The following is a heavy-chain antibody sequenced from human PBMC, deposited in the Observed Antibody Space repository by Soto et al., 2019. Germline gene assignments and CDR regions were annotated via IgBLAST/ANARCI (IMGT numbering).Heavy chain of an antibody. CDR1: GFTFSSYW. J-gene: IGHJ4*02. CDR2: IKQDGCEN. V-gene: IGHV3-7*01. D-gene: IGHD6-19*01. CDR3: ARDLSKGLATVDY. Sequence: PVGSLRLSCAASGFTFSSYWMSWVRQAPGKGLEWVANIKQDGCENSYVASVKGRFTISRDNAKSSLYLQMNSLRAEDTDVYYCARDLSKGLATVDYWGQGTLVTVSS.